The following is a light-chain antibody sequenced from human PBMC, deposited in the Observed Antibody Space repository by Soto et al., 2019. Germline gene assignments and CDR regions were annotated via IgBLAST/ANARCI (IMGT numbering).Light chain of an antibody. CDR3: ETWDTNTRV. Sequence: QPVLTQSSSASASLGSSVKLTCTLSSGHSSYIIAWHQQQPGKAPRYLMKLEGSGSYNKGSGVPDRFSGSRSGADHYLTISNLQFEDEADYYCETWDTNTRVFGGGTQLTVL. J-gene: IGLJ3*02. V-gene: IGLV4-60*02. CDR1: SGHSSYI. CDR2: LEGSGSY.